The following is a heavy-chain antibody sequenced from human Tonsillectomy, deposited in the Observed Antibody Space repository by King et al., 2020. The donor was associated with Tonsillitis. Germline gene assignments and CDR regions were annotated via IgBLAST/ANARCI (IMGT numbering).Heavy chain of an antibody. CDR3: AKDGVGHTAAHYFDY. J-gene: IGHJ4*02. V-gene: IGHV3-23*04. Sequence: VQLVESGGGLVQPGGSLRLSCAASGFTFSIYVMSWVRQAPGKGLEWVSTISGGGGNTFYADSVKGRFTISRDNSNNTLYLQMNSLRAADTAVYYCAKDGVGHTAAHYFDYWGQGTLVTVSS. CDR2: ISGGGGNT. D-gene: IGHD6-25*01. CDR1: GFTFSIYV.